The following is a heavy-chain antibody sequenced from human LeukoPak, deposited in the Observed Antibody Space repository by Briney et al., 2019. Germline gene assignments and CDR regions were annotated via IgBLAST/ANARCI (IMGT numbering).Heavy chain of an antibody. Sequence: SETLSLTCTASGGSISSGSYYWSWIRQPAGKGLEWIGRIYTSGSTNYNPSLKSRVTISVDTSKNQFSLKPSSVTAADTAVYYCARDSSSWDYYYYGMDVWGQGTTVTVSS. D-gene: IGHD6-13*01. CDR3: ARDSSSWDYYYYGMDV. CDR2: IYTSGST. V-gene: IGHV4-61*02. J-gene: IGHJ6*02. CDR1: GGSISSGSYY.